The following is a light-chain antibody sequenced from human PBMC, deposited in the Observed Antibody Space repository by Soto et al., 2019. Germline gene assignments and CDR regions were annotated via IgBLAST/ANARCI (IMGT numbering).Light chain of an antibody. J-gene: IGLJ1*01. Sequence: QSVLTQPPSVSAAPGQRVTISCSGSSSNIGENYVSWFQQLPGKAPKLLIYDNNKRPSGIPDRFSGSKSGTSATLGITGFQTGDEADYYCGSWDSSLSAYVFGTGTKVTVL. CDR1: SSNIGENY. CDR3: GSWDSSLSAYV. V-gene: IGLV1-51*01. CDR2: DNN.